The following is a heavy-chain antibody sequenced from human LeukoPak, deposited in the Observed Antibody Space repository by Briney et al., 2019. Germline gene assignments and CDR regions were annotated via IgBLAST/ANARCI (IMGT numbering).Heavy chain of an antibody. CDR2: IYYSGST. V-gene: IGHV4-59*08. CDR3: ARHLRGYSYGPFDS. Sequence: SETLPLTCSVSGGSMSSYYWSWIRQPPGKGLEWIGYIYYSGSTNYNPSLKTRGTISVDTSKNQFSLKLSSVTAADTAVYYCARHLRGYSYGPFDSWGQGTLVTASS. CDR1: GGSMSSYY. D-gene: IGHD5-18*01. J-gene: IGHJ4*02.